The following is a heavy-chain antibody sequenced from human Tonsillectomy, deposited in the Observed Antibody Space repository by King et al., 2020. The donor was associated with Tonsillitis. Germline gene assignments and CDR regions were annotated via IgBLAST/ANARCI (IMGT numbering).Heavy chain of an antibody. D-gene: IGHD6-13*01. CDR1: GFTFSDHY. J-gene: IGHJ4*02. CDR2: ISTSDSAAYT. V-gene: IGHV3-11*05. CDR3: ARDLLAAAPGSFDY. Sequence: VQLVESGRGLVKPGGSLRLSCAASGFTFSDHYMSWIRQAPGKGLEWGSYISTSDSAAYTNYADSVKGRFTISRDNAKNSLYLQMNSLRAEDTAVYYCARDLLAAAPGSFDYWGQGTLVTVSS.